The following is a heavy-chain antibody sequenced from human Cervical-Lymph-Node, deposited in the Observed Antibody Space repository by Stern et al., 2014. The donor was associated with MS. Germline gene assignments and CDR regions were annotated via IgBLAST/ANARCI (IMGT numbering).Heavy chain of an antibody. CDR2: IWYDGSNP. V-gene: IGHV3-33*01. CDR1: GFSFSRYA. Sequence: VQLVESGGGVVQPGRSLRLSCAASGFSFSRYAMHWVRQAPGKGLVWVALIWYDGSNPYYADSVTGRFTSSRDNFKNTLYLQMNSLRAEDTAVYYCASAYSSSHYYFDYWGQGTLVTVSS. D-gene: IGHD6-13*01. CDR3: ASAYSSSHYYFDY. J-gene: IGHJ4*02.